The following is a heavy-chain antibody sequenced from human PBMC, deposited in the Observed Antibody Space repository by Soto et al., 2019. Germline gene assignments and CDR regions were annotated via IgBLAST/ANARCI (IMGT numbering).Heavy chain of an antibody. CDR2: MSPKSGDT. J-gene: IGHJ4*02. D-gene: IGHD3-10*01. CDR3: AGGPPSGGFDF. V-gene: IGHV1-8*01. CDR1: GYTFTSND. Sequence: QVQLVQSGAEVKKPGASVKVSCKGSGYTFTSNDINWVRQATGQGFEWMGWMSPKSGDTGYSQKFQGRVTMTRDTSRSTADMERSSLRSEDTAVDYCAGGPPSGGFDFWGQGTLVTVSS.